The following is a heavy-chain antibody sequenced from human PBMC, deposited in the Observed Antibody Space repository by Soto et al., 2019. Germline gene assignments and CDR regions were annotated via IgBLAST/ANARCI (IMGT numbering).Heavy chain of an antibody. J-gene: IGHJ4*02. Sequence: QVQLVESGGGVVQPGRSLRLSCAASGFTFSRYGMYWVRQAPGKGLEWVALIWYDGSNKYYLDSVKGRFTISRDNSKNTLYLQMNSLTAEDTAVYYCARGGKPGYCSGGSCYFDNWGQGTLVTVAS. CDR1: GFTFSRYG. D-gene: IGHD2-15*01. CDR2: IWYDGSNK. CDR3: ARGGKPGYCSGGSCYFDN. V-gene: IGHV3-33*01.